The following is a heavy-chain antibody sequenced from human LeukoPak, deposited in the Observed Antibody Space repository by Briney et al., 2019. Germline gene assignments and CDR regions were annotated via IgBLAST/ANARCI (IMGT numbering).Heavy chain of an antibody. J-gene: IGHJ4*02. V-gene: IGHV3-74*01. CDR3: AREHCSGGSCFAPGGHYFDY. D-gene: IGHD2-15*01. CDR1: GFTFSSSW. Sequence: GGSLRLSCAASGFTFSSSWMHWVRQAPGKGLVWVSRINSDGSSTSYADSVKGRFTISRDNAKNSLYLQMNSLRAEDTAVYYCAREHCSGGSCFAPGGHYFDYWGQGTLVTVSS. CDR2: INSDGSST.